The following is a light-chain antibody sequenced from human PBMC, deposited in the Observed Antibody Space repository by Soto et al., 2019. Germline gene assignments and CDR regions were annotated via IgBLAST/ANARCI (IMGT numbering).Light chain of an antibody. CDR1: SGHSSYA. J-gene: IGLJ2*01. Sequence: QSVLTQSPSASASLGASVKLTCTLSSGHSSYAIAWHQQQPEKGPRYLMKLNSDGSHSKGDGIPDRFSGSSSGAERYLTIASLQSEGEADYFCQIWGTDIVVFGGGTKLTVL. V-gene: IGLV4-69*01. CDR3: QIWGTDIVV. CDR2: LNSDGSH.